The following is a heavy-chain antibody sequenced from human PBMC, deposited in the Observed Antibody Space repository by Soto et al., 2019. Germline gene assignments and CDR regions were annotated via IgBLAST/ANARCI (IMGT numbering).Heavy chain of an antibody. CDR3: ARERLELRYFDY. J-gene: IGHJ4*02. V-gene: IGHV1-69*06. CDR2: IIPIFGTA. CDR1: GGTFSSYA. Sequence: ASVKVSCKASGGTFSSYAISWVRQAPGQGLEWMGGIIPIFGTANYAQKFQGRVTITADKSTSTAYMELSSLRSEDTAVYYCARERLELRYFDYWGQGTLVTVSS. D-gene: IGHD1-7*01.